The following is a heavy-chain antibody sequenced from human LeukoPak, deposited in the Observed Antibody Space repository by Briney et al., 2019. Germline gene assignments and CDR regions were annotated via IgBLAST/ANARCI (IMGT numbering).Heavy chain of an antibody. Sequence: GGSLRLSCAASGFTFSSYAMHWVRQAPGKGLEWVAVISYDGSNKYYADSVKGRFTISRDNSKNTLYLQMNSLRAEDTAVYYCATSLSGDYYDSSGYYLTWGQGTLVTVSS. CDR2: ISYDGSNK. J-gene: IGHJ5*02. CDR1: GFTFSSYA. D-gene: IGHD3-22*01. V-gene: IGHV3-30-3*01. CDR3: ATSLSGDYYDSSGYYLT.